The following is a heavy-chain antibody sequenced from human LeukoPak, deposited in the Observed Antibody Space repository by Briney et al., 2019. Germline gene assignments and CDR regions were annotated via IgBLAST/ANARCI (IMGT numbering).Heavy chain of an antibody. J-gene: IGHJ3*02. CDR1: GFTFSSYA. CDR2: ISYDGNNK. V-gene: IGHV3-30-3*01. D-gene: IGHD5-18*01. CDR3: ARDPKGGFSYGWGAFDI. Sequence: GSLRLSCAASGFTFSSYAMHWVRQAPGKGLEWVAIISYDGNNKYYADSVKGRFIISRDNSKKMLYLQMNSLRAEDTAVYYCARDPKGGFSYGWGAFDIWGQGTMVTVSS.